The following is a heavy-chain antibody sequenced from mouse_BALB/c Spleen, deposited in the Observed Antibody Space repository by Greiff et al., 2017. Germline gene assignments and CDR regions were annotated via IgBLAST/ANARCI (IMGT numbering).Heavy chain of an antibody. J-gene: IGHJ2*01. CDR1: GFTFSDYY. CDR2: ISDGGSYT. Sequence: EVKLMESGGGLVKPGGSLKLSCAASGFTFSDYYMYWVRQTPEKRLEWVATISDGGSYTYYPDSVKARFTISRDNAKNNLYLQMSSLKSEDTAMYYCARGLGDYWGQGTTLTVSS. V-gene: IGHV5-4*02. CDR3: ARGLGDY.